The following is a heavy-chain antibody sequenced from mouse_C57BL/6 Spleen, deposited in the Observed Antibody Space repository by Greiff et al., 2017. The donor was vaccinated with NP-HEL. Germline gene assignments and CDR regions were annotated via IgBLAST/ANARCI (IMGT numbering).Heavy chain of an antibody. Sequence: QVHVKQSGAELVKPGASVKISCKASGYAFSSYWMNWVKQRPGKGLEWIGQIYPGDGDTNYNGKFKGKATLTADKSSSTAYMQLSSLTSEDSAVYFCARGYYDYDWFAYWGQGTLVTVSA. CDR3: ARGYYDYDWFAY. J-gene: IGHJ3*01. D-gene: IGHD2-4*01. CDR1: GYAFSSYW. V-gene: IGHV1-80*01. CDR2: IYPGDGDT.